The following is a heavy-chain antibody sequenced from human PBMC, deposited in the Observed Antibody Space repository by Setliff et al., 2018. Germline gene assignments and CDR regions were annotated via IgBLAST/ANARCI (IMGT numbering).Heavy chain of an antibody. V-gene: IGHV1-18*01. D-gene: IGHD1-26*01. CDR2: IGIYNGDT. Sequence: ASVKVSCKASGYTFSRYGFSWVRQAPGQGLEWMGWIGIYNGDTNYAQKFQGRVTMTRDTSINTAYMELGSLTSDDTAFYYCVRSGKFGMRFWFDQWGQGTLVTVSS. CDR3: VRSGKFGMRFWFDQ. CDR1: GYTFSRYG. J-gene: IGHJ5*02.